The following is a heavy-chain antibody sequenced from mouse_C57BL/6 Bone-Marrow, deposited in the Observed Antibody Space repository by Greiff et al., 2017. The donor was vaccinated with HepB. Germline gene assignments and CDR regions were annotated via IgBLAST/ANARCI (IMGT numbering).Heavy chain of an antibody. D-gene: IGHD1-1*01. J-gene: IGHJ2*01. V-gene: IGHV1-55*01. Sequence: QVQLQQPGAELVKPGASVKMSCKASGYTFTSYWITWVKQRPGQGLEWIGDIYPGSGSTNYNEKFKSKATLTVDTSSSTAYMQLSSLTSEDSAVYYCARDPDYYGSSYYFDYWGQGTTLTVS. CDR3: ARDPDYYGSSYYFDY. CDR1: GYTFTSYW. CDR2: IYPGSGST.